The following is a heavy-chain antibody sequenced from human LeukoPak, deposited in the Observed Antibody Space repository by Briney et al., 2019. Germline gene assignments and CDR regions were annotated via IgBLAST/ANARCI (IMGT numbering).Heavy chain of an antibody. V-gene: IGHV3-48*03. CDR2: ISSSGSTT. D-gene: IGHD2-15*01. J-gene: IGHJ6*04. CDR1: GFTFSSYE. Sequence: GGSLRLSCAASGFTFSSYEMNWVRQAPGKGLEWVSYISSSGSTTYYADSVKGRFTISRDNAKNSLYLQMNSLRAEDTAVYYCAREDCSGGSCYPDYYYYYGMDVWGKGTTVTVSS. CDR3: AREDCSGGSCYPDYYYYYGMDV.